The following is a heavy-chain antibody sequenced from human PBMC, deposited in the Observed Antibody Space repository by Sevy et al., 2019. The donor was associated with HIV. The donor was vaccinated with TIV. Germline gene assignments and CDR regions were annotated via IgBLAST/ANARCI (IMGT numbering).Heavy chain of an antibody. CDR2: IYSNGNS. V-gene: IGHV4-4*07. J-gene: IGHJ5*02. CDR1: GRSITSYS. D-gene: IGHD6-19*01. Sequence: SETLSLTCTVSGRSITSYSWSWIRQPAGKGLEWVGRIYSNGNSNYNPSLKSRVTMSVDTSKNPVSPKLTPVNAAETAVAFCAREGGASSAWFENWFGPWGQGTLVTVSS. CDR3: AREGGASSAWFENWFGP.